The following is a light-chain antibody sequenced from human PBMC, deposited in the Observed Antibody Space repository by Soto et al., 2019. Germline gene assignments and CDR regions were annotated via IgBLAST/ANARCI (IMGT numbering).Light chain of an antibody. V-gene: IGKV1-33*01. CDR1: QDITSY. CDR2: DAS. Sequence: DIQMTQSPSSLSASVGDRVTITCPASQDITSYLNWYQHKPGKAPKLLIYDASILEAGVPSRFSGSGSGTDFTFTISSLQPEDVATYYCQHCDYRPIFGPGTTVDFK. J-gene: IGKJ3*01. CDR3: QHCDYRPI.